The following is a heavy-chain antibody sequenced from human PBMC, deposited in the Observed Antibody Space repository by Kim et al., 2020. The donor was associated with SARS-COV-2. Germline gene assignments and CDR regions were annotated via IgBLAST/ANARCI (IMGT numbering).Heavy chain of an antibody. CDR3: ARGGGQWELLRGPLFDY. V-gene: IGHV3-7*01. J-gene: IGHJ4*02. CDR2: IKQDGSEK. CDR1: GFTFSSYW. Sequence: GGSLRLSCAASGFTFSSYWMSWVRQAPGKGLEWVANIKQDGSEKYYVDSVKGRFTISRDNAKNSLYLQMNSLRAEDTAVYYCARGGGQWELLRGPLFDYWGQGTLVTVAS. D-gene: IGHD1-26*01.